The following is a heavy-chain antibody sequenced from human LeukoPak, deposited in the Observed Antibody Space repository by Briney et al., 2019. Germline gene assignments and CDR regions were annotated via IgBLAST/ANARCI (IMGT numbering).Heavy chain of an antibody. J-gene: IGHJ6*03. Sequence: SQTLSLTCTVSGGSISSGSYYWSWIRQPAGKGLEWIWRIYTSGGTNYNPSLKSRVTISVDTYKNQFSLKLSSVTAADTAVYYCASTGRYYMDVWGKGTTVTVSS. CDR3: ASTGRYYMDV. CDR2: IYTSGGT. D-gene: IGHD1-14*01. V-gene: IGHV4-61*02. CDR1: GGSISSGSYY.